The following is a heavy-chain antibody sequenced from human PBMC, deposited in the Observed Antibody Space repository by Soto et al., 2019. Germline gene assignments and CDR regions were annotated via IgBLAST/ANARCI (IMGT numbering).Heavy chain of an antibody. CDR3: ARDRSLGWFMGPVNWFDP. J-gene: IGHJ5*02. Sequence: QVQLVESGGGVVQPGRSLRLSSAASGFTFSSYGMHWVRQAPGKGLEWVAVIWYDGSNKYYADSVKGRFTISRDNSKNTLYLQMNSLRAEDTAVYYCARDRSLGWFMGPVNWFDPWGQGTLVTVSS. CDR1: GFTFSSYG. CDR2: IWYDGSNK. V-gene: IGHV3-33*01. D-gene: IGHD2-15*01.